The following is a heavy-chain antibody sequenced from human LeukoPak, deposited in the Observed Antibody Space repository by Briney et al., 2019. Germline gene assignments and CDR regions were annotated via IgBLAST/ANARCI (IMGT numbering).Heavy chain of an antibody. CDR3: ARDWRCGGDCYTFDY. CDR1: AGSITSDAY. V-gene: IGHV4-30-2*01. Sequence: PSETLSLTCTVSAGSITSDAYWSWIRQPPGKGLEWIGYIYHSGTAYYNPSLKSRVTISVDRSKNQFSLKLSSVTAADTAVYYCARDWRCGGDCYTFDYWGQGTLVTVSS. D-gene: IGHD2-21*02. CDR2: IYHSGTA. J-gene: IGHJ4*02.